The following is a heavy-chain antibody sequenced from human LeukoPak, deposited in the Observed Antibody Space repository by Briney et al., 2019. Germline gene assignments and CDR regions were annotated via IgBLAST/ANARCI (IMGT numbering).Heavy chain of an antibody. CDR3: ARDHDLGYYGSGEVDP. Sequence: GGSLRLSCEASGFTFSDYYMRWIRQAPGKGLEWVSYISSSGSTIYYADSVKGRFTIYRDNAKNSLYLQMNSLRAEDTAVYYCARDHDLGYYGSGEVDPWGQGTLVTVSS. D-gene: IGHD3-10*01. J-gene: IGHJ5*02. CDR2: ISSSGSTI. V-gene: IGHV3-11*04. CDR1: GFTFSDYY.